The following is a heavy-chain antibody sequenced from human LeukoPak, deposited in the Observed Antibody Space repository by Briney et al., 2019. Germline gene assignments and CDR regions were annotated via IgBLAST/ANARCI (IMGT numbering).Heavy chain of an antibody. J-gene: IGHJ4*01. D-gene: IGHD2-2*01. CDR1: GFTFSSYA. Sequence: GGSLRLSCAASGFTFSSYAMSWVRQPPGKGLEWVSSISGSVSSTYSGGSTYYADSVKGRFTISRDNSKNTLYLQMNSLRAEDTAIYYCAKDPWDCSSTSCPDDWGHGTLATASS. V-gene: IGHV3-23D*01. CDR3: AKDPWDCSSTSCPDD. CDR2: ISGSVSSTYSGGST.